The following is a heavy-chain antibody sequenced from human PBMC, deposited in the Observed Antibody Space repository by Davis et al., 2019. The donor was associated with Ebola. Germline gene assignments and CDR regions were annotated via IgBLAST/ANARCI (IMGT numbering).Heavy chain of an antibody. CDR2: VYSGGNT. D-gene: IGHD3-16*01. Sequence: GESLKISCAASGFTVSSEYMSWVRQAPGKGLEWVSVVYSGGNTYYADSVKGRFTISRDSSKNTLYLQMKSLRAEDTAVYYCGRVIMIPGIGMDVWGQGTTVTVSS. CDR3: GRVIMIPGIGMDV. CDR1: GFTVSSEY. J-gene: IGHJ6*02. V-gene: IGHV3-53*01.